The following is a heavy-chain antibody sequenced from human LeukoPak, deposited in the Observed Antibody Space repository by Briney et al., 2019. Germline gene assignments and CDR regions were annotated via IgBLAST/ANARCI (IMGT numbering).Heavy chain of an antibody. J-gene: IGHJ4*02. D-gene: IGHD4-23*01. CDR1: GFTFDDYA. Sequence: GGSLRLSCAASGFTFDDYAMHWVRQAPGKGLEWVSSISWNSGSIGYADSVKGRFTISRDNAKNSLYLQMNSLRAEDTAVYYCATDYGANSGGFDYWGQGTLVTVSS. V-gene: IGHV3-9*01. CDR2: ISWNSGSI. CDR3: ATDYGANSGGFDY.